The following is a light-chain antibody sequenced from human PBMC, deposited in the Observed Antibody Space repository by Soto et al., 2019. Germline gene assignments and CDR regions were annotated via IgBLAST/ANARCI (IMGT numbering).Light chain of an antibody. CDR2: DAS. CDR3: QQLTAWPTHWP. J-gene: IGKJ1*01. V-gene: IGKV3-11*01. Sequence: EVVLTQSPDTLSLPPGERATLSCRASQSIISYLALYHQKPGQAPRLLIYDASSRATGIPARFSGRGSGTDFTLHISMREPEDFAGYYCQQLTAWPTHWPVGQGTKGEI. CDR1: QSIISY.